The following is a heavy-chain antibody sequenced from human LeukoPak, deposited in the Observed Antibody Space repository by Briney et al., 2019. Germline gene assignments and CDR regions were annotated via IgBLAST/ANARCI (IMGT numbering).Heavy chain of an antibody. CDR2: IYYSGST. CDR1: GASISSYY. CDR3: ARVQGDYDILTGYYWYYFDY. V-gene: IGHV4-59*01. D-gene: IGHD3-9*01. J-gene: IGHJ4*02. Sequence: PSETLSLTCTVSGASISSYYWSWIRQPPGKGLEWIGYIYYSGSTNYNPSLKSRVTISVDTSKNQFSLRLSSVTAADTAVYYCARVQGDYDILTGYYWYYFDYWGQGTLVTVSS.